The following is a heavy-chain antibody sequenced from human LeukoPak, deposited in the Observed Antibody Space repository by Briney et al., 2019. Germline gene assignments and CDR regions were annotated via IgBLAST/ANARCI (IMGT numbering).Heavy chain of an antibody. V-gene: IGHV3-64*04. CDR2: INDDGGLT. CDR1: GFTFSSHA. J-gene: IGHJ4*02. CDR3: ARELGYCSNTSCQDSGFDY. D-gene: IGHD2-2*01. Sequence: GGSLRLSCSAAGFTFSSHAMHWVRQAPGKGLEYVSTINDDGGLTYYADSVKGRFTISRDNAKNSLYLQMNSLRAEDTAVYYCARELGYCSNTSCQDSGFDYWGQGTLVTVSS.